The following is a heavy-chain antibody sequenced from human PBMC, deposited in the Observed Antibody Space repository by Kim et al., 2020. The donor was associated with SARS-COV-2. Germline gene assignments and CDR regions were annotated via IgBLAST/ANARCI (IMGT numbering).Heavy chain of an antibody. J-gene: IGHJ4*02. CDR1: GYTFTGYY. CDR3: AREIGSSSWYNFLGY. V-gene: IGHV1-2*06. D-gene: IGHD6-13*01. Sequence: ASVKVSCKASGYTFTGYYMHWVRQAPGQGLEWMGRINPNSGGTNYAQKFQGRVTMTRDTSISTAYMELSRLRSDDTAVYYCAREIGSSSWYNFLGYWGQGTLVTVSS. CDR2: INPNSGGT.